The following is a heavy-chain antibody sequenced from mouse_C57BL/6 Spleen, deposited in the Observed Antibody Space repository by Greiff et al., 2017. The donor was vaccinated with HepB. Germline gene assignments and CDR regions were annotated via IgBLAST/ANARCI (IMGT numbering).Heavy chain of an antibody. V-gene: IGHV5-6*01. CDR1: GFTFSSYG. CDR2: ISSGGSYT. D-gene: IGHD1-1*01. J-gene: IGHJ2*01. Sequence: EVMLVESGGDLVKPGGSLKLSCAASGFTFSSYGMSWVRQTPDKRLEWVATISSGGSYTYSPDSVKGRFTISRDNAKNTLYLQMSSLKSEDTAMYYCARDGVTTVADYWGQGTTLTVSS. CDR3: ARDGVTTVADY.